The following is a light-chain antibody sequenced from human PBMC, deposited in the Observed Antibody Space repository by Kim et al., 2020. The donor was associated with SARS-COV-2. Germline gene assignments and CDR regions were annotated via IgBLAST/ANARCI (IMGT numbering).Light chain of an antibody. CDR1: QSISRH. V-gene: IGKV1-39*01. CDR3: QQSYSTPPT. Sequence: ASVGDRVTIACRASQSISRHLNWYQQKPGKAPNLLIYAASNLQSGVPSTFSGSGSGTDFTLTISSLQPEDFATYYCQQSYSTPPTFGQGTRLEIK. J-gene: IGKJ5*01. CDR2: AAS.